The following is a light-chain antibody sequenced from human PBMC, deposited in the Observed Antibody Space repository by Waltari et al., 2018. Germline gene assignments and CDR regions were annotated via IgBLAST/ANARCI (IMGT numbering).Light chain of an antibody. CDR2: DAS. J-gene: IGKJ5*01. Sequence: DIQMTQSQSAVPASVGDRLPIPCRASQGSSSWLAWYQQKPGKVPKSLIPDASSWQSGVPSRFSGSGSGTDFTLIISSLQPEDFATYYGQQAVSFPSTFGQGTRLEIK. CDR3: QQAVSFPST. V-gene: IGKV1D-12*01. CDR1: QGSSSW.